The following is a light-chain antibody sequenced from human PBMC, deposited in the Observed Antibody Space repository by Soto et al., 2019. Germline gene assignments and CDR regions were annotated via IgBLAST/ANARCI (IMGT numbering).Light chain of an antibody. J-gene: IGKJ4*01. Sequence: DIQLTQSPSFLSASVGDRVTITCRASQAINTYLAWYQQKPGKAPKLLIYDASTLKSGVPSRFSGSGSGTEFSLTISNLQPDDFATYYCQHLNSYPLTFGGGTKVDIK. CDR3: QHLNSYPLT. CDR2: DAS. CDR1: QAINTY. V-gene: IGKV1-9*01.